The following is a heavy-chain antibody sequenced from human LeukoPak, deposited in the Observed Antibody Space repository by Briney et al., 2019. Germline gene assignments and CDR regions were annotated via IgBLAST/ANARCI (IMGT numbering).Heavy chain of an antibody. V-gene: IGHV5-51*01. CDR2: IYPGDSDT. CDR3: ARRRDLYSGSYYPFDY. D-gene: IGHD1-26*01. CDR1: GYSFTSYW. Sequence: TGESLKISCKGSGYSFTSYWIGWVRQMPGKGLEWMGIIYPGDSDTRYSPSFQGQVTISADKSISTAYLQWSSLKASDTAMYYCARRRDLYSGSYYPFDYWGQGTLVTVSS. J-gene: IGHJ4*02.